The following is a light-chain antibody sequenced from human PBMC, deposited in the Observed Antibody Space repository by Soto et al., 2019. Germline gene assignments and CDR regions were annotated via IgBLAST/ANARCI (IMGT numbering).Light chain of an antibody. J-gene: IGKJ5*01. CDR2: DAS. V-gene: IGKV1-13*02. Sequence: IQMTQSPSSLSASVGDRVTITCQASQDISNYLNWYQQKPGKAPKLLIYDASSLEGGVTSRFSGSGSGTDFTLTISSLQPEDFATYYCQQFNSYPITFGQGTRLEIK. CDR1: QDISNY. CDR3: QQFNSYPIT.